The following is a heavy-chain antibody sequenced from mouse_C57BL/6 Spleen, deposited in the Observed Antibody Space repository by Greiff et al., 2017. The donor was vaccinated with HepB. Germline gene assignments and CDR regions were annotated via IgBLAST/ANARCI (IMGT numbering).Heavy chain of an antibody. V-gene: IGHV1-52*01. CDR2: IDPSDSET. D-gene: IGHD1-1*01. J-gene: IGHJ2*01. CDR3: ARFTFYYGSGNFDY. CDR1: GYTFTSYW. Sequence: QVQLQQSGAELVRPGSSVKLSCKASGYTFTSYWMHWVKQRPIQGLEWIGNIDPSDSETHYNQKFKDKATLTVDKSSSTAYMQLSSLTSEDSAVYYCARFTFYYGSGNFDYWGQGTTLTVSS.